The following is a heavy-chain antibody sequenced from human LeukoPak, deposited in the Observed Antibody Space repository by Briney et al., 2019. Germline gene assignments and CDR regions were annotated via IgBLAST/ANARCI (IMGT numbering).Heavy chain of an antibody. Sequence: PSETLSLTCTVSGGSISSTSYYWGWIRQPPGKGLEWISTIYYSGSTYYAPSLKSRVTISADTSKNQFSLRLNSVTAADTAVYYCAREVLGGSYYDYWGQGTLVTVSS. V-gene: IGHV4-39*07. J-gene: IGHJ4*02. CDR2: IYYSGST. CDR3: AREVLGGSYYDY. D-gene: IGHD5-18*01. CDR1: GGSISSTSYY.